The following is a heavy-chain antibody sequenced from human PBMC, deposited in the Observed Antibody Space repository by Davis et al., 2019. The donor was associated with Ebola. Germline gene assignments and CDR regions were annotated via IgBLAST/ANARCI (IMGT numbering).Heavy chain of an antibody. CDR3: AKDSSSWAYYDSAGYPFDH. D-gene: IGHD6-13*01. J-gene: IGHJ4*02. CDR1: AYTFTSYG. Sequence: ASAQVSCNTSAYTFTSYGISWLLQAPRQGLEWMGSISAYNGQIKYAQKFEGRVTMTTDTSTNTGYMELRSLKSDDTAMYYCAKDSSSWAYYDSAGYPFDHWGQGTLVTVSS. CDR2: ISAYNGQI. V-gene: IGHV1-18*01.